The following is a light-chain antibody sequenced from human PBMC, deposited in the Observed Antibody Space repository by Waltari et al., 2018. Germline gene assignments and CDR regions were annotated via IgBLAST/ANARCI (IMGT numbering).Light chain of an antibody. Sequence: EIVMTQSPATLSVSPGERATLSCRASQSVSSNLAWYQHKPGQAPRLLIYGASTRATGIPARFSGSGSGKEFTLTISSLQSEDCAVYYCQQYNNWPPYTFGQGTKLEIK. V-gene: IGKV3-15*01. CDR2: GAS. CDR3: QQYNNWPPYT. J-gene: IGKJ2*01. CDR1: QSVSSN.